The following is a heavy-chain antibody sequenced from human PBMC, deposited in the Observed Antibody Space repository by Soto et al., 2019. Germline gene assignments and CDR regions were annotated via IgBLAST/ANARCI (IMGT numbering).Heavy chain of an antibody. Sequence: EVQLVESGGGLVQPGGSLRLSCAVSGFTFSSFWMHWVRQAPGEGLVWVSRINTDGSSTSYADSVKGRFTISRDNAKNTMYLQMNSLRVEDTAMYYCAKREVDSFGLSYWRQGTLVTVSS. CDR1: GFTFSSFW. J-gene: IGHJ4*02. CDR2: INTDGSST. V-gene: IGHV3-74*01. D-gene: IGHD5-18*01. CDR3: AKREVDSFGLSY.